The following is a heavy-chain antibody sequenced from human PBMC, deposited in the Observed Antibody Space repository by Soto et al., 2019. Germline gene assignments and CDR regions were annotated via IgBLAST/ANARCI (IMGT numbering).Heavy chain of an antibody. CDR2: IKEDGSEI. Sequence: PGRSLKISCAVSGFNVRSYWMSWVRQAPGKGLEWVASIKEDGSEIYYLQSVRGRFTISRDSAGNALQLAMNYLSAEDTATYFCARDIGFDYVNWGQGTLVTVSS. CDR3: ARDIGFDYVN. J-gene: IGHJ4*02. V-gene: IGHV3-7*01. D-gene: IGHD3-16*01. CDR1: GFNVRSYW.